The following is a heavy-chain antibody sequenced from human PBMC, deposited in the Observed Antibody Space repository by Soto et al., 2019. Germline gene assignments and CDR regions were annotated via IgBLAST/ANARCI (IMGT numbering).Heavy chain of an antibody. Sequence: EVQLVESGGGLVQPGGSLRLSCAASGFTFSTYSMNWVRQAPGKGLEWLSYISSRSTIYYADSVKGRFTISRDNAKNSLYLQRNRLRDEDTAVYYCARATDHGGQGTLVTVSS. CDR2: ISSRSTI. CDR1: GFTFSTYS. J-gene: IGHJ4*02. D-gene: IGHD2-21*02. V-gene: IGHV3-48*02. CDR3: ARATDH.